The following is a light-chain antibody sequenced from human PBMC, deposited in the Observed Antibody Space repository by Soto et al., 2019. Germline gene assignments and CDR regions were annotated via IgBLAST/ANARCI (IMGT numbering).Light chain of an antibody. CDR1: QSVSSSY. CDR3: QQYGSSPGT. V-gene: IGKV3-20*01. J-gene: IGKJ1*01. Sequence: EIVLTQSPGTLSLSPGERATLSCRASQSVSSSYLAWYQHKPGQTPRLLIYGASSRASGIPDRFSGSGSGTAFTLTISRLEPEDFAVYYCQQYGSSPGTFGQGTKVEIK. CDR2: GAS.